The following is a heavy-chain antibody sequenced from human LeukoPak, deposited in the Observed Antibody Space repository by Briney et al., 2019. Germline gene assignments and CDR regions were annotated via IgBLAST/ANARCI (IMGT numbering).Heavy chain of an antibody. CDR1: GYTFTSYY. CDR3: ARVGRPSGGSGSYYNGDDY. Sequence: ASVKVSCKASGYTFTSYYMHWVRQAPGQGLEWMGIINPSGGSTSYAQKFQGRVTMTRDMSTSTVYMELSSLRSEDTAVYYCARVGRPSGGSGSYYNGDDYWGQGTLVTVSS. D-gene: IGHD3-10*01. V-gene: IGHV1-46*01. CDR2: INPSGGST. J-gene: IGHJ4*02.